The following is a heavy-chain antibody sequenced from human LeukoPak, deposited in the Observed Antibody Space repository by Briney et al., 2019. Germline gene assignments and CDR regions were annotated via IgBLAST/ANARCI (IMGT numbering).Heavy chain of an antibody. CDR2: INPNSGGT. Sequence: ASVKVSRKASGYTFTGYYMHLVRQAPGQGLEWMGRINPNSGGTNYAQKFQGRVTMTRDTSISTAYMELSRLRSDDTAVYYCARVSGYYYYFDYWGQGTLVTVSS. J-gene: IGHJ4*02. D-gene: IGHD3-22*01. CDR1: GYTFTGYY. V-gene: IGHV1-2*06. CDR3: ARVSGYYYYFDY.